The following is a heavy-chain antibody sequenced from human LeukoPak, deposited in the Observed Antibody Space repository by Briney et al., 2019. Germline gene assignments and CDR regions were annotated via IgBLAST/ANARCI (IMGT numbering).Heavy chain of an antibody. CDR2: INSDGSST. Sequence: GGSLRLSCAASGFTFSSYWMHWVRQAPGKGLVWVSRINSDGSSTSYADSVKGRSTISRDNAKNTLYLQMNSLRAEDTAVYYCARDTSSGWSVYAFDIWGQGTMVTVSS. CDR1: GFTFSSYW. V-gene: IGHV3-74*01. J-gene: IGHJ3*02. CDR3: ARDTSSGWSVYAFDI. D-gene: IGHD6-19*01.